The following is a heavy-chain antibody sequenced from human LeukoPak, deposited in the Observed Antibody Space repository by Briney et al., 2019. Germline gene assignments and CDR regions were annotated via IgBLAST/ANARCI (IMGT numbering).Heavy chain of an antibody. CDR3: ARAGIGNYYDSSGYYPYFDY. J-gene: IGHJ4*02. CDR1: GYSIRNGYN. V-gene: IGHV4-38-2*02. D-gene: IGHD3-22*01. CDR2: IYHSGST. Sequence: SETLSLTCTVSGYSIRNGYNWGWIRQSPGKRLEWLGSIYHSGSTYYNPSLKSRVAISVDTSKNQFSLKLSSVTAADTAVYYCARAGIGNYYDSSGYYPYFDYWGQGTLVTVSS.